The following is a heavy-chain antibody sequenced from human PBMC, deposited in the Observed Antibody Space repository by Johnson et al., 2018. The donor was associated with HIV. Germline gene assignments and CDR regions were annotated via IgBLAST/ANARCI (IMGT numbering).Heavy chain of an antibody. CDR2: ISFDGTNK. J-gene: IGHJ3*02. CDR3: ARDKRGDIIPTTYDAFDI. Sequence: VQLVESGGGVVQPGRSLRLSCAASGFTFSNYGMHWVRQAPGKELEWVAVISFDGTNKYYADSVKGRFTISRDNAKNSLYLQMNSLRAEDTALYYCARDKRGDIIPTTYDAFDIWGQGTMVTVSS. CDR1: GFTFSNYG. D-gene: IGHD5-12*01. V-gene: IGHV3-30*03.